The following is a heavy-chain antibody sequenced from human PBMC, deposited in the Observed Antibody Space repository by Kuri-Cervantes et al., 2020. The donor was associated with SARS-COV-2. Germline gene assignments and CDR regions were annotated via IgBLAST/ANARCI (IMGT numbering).Heavy chain of an antibody. CDR2: IKQDGSEK. J-gene: IGHJ3*02. V-gene: IGHV3-7*05. Sequence: GESLKISCAASGFTFSSYWMSRVRQAPGKGLEWVANIKQDGSEKYYVDSVKGRYTISRDNAKNSLCLQMNSRRAEYTAGYYGASRDPAANAFDIWGQGTMVTVSS. CDR3: ASRDPAANAFDI. D-gene: IGHD2-2*01. CDR1: GFTFSSYW.